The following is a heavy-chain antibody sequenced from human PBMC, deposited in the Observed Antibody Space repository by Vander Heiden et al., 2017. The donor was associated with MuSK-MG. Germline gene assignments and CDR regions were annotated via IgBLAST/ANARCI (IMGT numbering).Heavy chain of an antibody. CDR1: RYSFTGYY. D-gene: IGHD6-6*01. J-gene: IGHJ3*02. CDR2: IKPNSGAT. V-gene: IGHV1-2*02. Sequence: HVQLVQSRAVVKNAGDSVQVPCTDHRYSFTGYYMHLPRQASGQGRELMGYIKPNSGATNYAQRFEGRVTMIRDTSISTAYMELNRLISDDTAVYYCARPSSDTRPWDAFDNWGQGTRGTVSS. CDR3: ARPSSDTRPWDAFDN.